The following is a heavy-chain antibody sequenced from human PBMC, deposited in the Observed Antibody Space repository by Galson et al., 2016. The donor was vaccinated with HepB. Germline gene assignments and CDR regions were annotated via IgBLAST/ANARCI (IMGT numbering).Heavy chain of an antibody. Sequence: SETLSLTCTVSGGSISSSYYWAWIRQPPGKGPEWIASIYYSGTSYYKPSLTSRVTISVDTSKSQFSLKVRSVTAADTAVYYCARHAGTSYENYYMDVWGRGTTVAVSS. J-gene: IGHJ6*03. D-gene: IGHD1-7*01. V-gene: IGHV4-39*01. CDR1: GGSISSSYY. CDR3: ARHAGTSYENYYMDV. CDR2: IYYSGTS.